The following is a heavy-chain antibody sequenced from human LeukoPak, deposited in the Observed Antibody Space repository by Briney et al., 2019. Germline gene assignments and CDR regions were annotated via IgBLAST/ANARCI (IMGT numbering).Heavy chain of an antibody. J-gene: IGHJ4*02. Sequence: GASVKVSCKVSGYTLTELSMHWVRQAPGKGLEWMGGFDPEDGETIYAQKFQGGVTMTEDTSTDTAYMELSSLRSEDTAVCYCATFSSSFNYFDYWGQGTLVTASS. CDR1: GYTLTELS. V-gene: IGHV1-24*01. D-gene: IGHD6-13*01. CDR3: ATFSSSFNYFDY. CDR2: FDPEDGET.